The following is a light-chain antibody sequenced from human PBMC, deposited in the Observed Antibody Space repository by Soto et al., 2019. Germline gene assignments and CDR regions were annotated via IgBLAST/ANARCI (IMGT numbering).Light chain of an antibody. V-gene: IGKV1-9*01. CDR3: QQVKTYPRT. Sequence: DIQMTQSPSSLSASVGDRITITCRASHSIDNYLSWYQLKPGKAPKLLIYEESTLHSGVPSRFSGRKSGTQFTLTIDSLQPEDFATYYCQQVKTYPRTFGGGTKVEIK. J-gene: IGKJ4*01. CDR2: EES. CDR1: HSIDNY.